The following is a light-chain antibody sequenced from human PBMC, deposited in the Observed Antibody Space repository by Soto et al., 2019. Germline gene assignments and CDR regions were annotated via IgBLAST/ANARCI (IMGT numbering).Light chain of an antibody. J-gene: IGLJ2*01. Sequence: SYELTQLSSVSVAPGQTANIICGGRNIGSKSVHWYQQKSGQAPVVVIYKDTDRPSGIPERFSGSNSGNTATLTISRVEAGDEADYYCQVWDNSRAVLGGGIKLTVL. CDR2: KDT. CDR1: NIGSKS. V-gene: IGLV3-21*04. CDR3: QVWDNSRAV.